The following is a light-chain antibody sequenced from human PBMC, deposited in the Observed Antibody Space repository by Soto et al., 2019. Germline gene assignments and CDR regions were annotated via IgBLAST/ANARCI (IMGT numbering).Light chain of an antibody. CDR1: SSDVGNYNY. CDR3: SSYTTSSTLYV. Sequence: QSVLTQPASVSGSPGQSITISRTGTSSDVGNYNYVSWYQQHPGKAPQLMIFQVTNRASGVSTRFSGSKSGDTASLTISGLQAEDEADYYCSSYTTSSTLYVFGTGTRSPS. J-gene: IGLJ1*01. V-gene: IGLV2-14*01. CDR2: QVT.